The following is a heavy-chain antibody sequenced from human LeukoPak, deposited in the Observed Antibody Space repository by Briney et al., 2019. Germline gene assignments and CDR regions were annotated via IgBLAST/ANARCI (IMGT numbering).Heavy chain of an antibody. Sequence: GGSLRLSCAASGFTFSSYGMHWVRLAPGTGLEWVAVIWYDGSNKYYAHSVKGRFTISRDNSKNTLYLQMNSLRAEDTAVYYCASLDYYDSRAFDIWGQGTMVTVSS. CDR1: GFTFSSYG. CDR2: IWYDGSNK. D-gene: IGHD3-22*01. V-gene: IGHV3-33*01. J-gene: IGHJ3*02. CDR3: ASLDYYDSRAFDI.